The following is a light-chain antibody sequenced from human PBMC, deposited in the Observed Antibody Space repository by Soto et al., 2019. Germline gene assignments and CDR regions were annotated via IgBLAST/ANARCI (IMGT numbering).Light chain of an antibody. CDR2: GAS. CDR3: QQYGSSPK. V-gene: IGKV3-20*01. J-gene: IGKJ1*01. CDR1: QSVSSSY. Sequence: EIVLTQSPGTLSLSPGEGATLSCRASQSVSSSYLAWYQQKPGQAPRLLIYGASRRATGIPDRFSGSGSGTDFTLTISRLEAEDFAVYYYQQYGSSPKFGQGTKFEFK.